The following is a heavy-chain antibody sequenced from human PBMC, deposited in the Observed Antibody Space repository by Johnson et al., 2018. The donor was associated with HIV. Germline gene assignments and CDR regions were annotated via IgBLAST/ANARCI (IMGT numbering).Heavy chain of an antibody. J-gene: IGHJ3*02. Sequence: VQLVESGGGLVKPGGSLRLSCAASGFTFSDYYMSWIRQAPGKGLEWVSYISSSGSTIYYADAVKGRFTISRDNAKNSLYLQMNSMRAEDTALYYCAKDSHELARCLSRNAFDIWGQGTRVTVS. CDR2: ISSSGSTI. V-gene: IGHV3-11*01. CDR1: GFTFSDYY. D-gene: IGHD3-3*02. CDR3: AKDSHELARCLSRNAFDI.